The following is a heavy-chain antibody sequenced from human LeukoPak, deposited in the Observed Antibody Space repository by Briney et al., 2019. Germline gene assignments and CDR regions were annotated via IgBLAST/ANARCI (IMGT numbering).Heavy chain of an antibody. CDR1: GFTFSSYS. CDR3: AKALYGDSDPVFDY. CDR2: ITASGTAM. D-gene: IGHD4-17*01. V-gene: IGHV3-23*01. J-gene: IGHJ4*02. Sequence: PGGSLRLSCAASGFTFSSYSMNWVRQAPGKGLEWVSHITASGTAMFHADSVKGRFTISRDNSKNTLYLQMNSLRAEDTAVYYCAKALYGDSDPVFDYWGQGTLVTVSS.